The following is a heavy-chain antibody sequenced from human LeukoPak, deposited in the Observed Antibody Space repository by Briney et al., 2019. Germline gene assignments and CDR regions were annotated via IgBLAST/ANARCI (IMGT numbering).Heavy chain of an antibody. D-gene: IGHD2-2*01. Sequence: ASVKVSCKASGYTFTGYYMHWVRQAPGQGLERMGWINPNSGGTNYAQKFQGRVTMTRDTSISTAYMELSRLRSDDTAVYYCARDVVPAAHNYYYYYMDVWGKGTTVTVSS. CDR3: ARDVVPAAHNYYYYYMDV. CDR1: GYTFTGYY. J-gene: IGHJ6*03. CDR2: INPNSGGT. V-gene: IGHV1-2*02.